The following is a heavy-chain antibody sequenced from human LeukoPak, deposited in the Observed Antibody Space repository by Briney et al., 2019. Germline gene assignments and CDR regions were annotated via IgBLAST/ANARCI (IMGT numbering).Heavy chain of an antibody. CDR1: GFTFSSYG. CDR3: AKDLRLLWFGELSSPDY. CDR2: ISYDGSKK. Sequence: GGSLRLSCAASGFTFSSYGMHGVRQAPGKGREWVAVISYDGSKKYYADSVKGRFTISRDNSKNTLYLQMNSLRAEDTAVYSCAKDLRLLWFGELSSPDYWGQGTLVTVSS. D-gene: IGHD3-10*01. V-gene: IGHV3-30*18. J-gene: IGHJ4*02.